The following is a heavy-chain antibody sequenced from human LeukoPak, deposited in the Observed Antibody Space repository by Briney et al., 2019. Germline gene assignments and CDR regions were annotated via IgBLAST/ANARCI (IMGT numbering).Heavy chain of an antibody. D-gene: IGHD3-10*01. Sequence: GESLKISCKGSGYTFTTYWIGWVRQMPGKGLEWMGIIYPGDSDTRYSPSFQGQVTISVDKSISTAYLQWSSLKASDTAMYYCARGVNDHWFDPWGQGTLVTVSS. CDR1: GYTFTTYW. J-gene: IGHJ5*02. CDR2: IYPGDSDT. CDR3: ARGVNDHWFDP. V-gene: IGHV5-51*01.